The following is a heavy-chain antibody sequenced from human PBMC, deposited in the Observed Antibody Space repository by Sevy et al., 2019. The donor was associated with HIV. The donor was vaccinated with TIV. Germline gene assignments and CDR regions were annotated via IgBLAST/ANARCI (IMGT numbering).Heavy chain of an antibody. V-gene: IGHV4-34*01. J-gene: IGHJ5*02. CDR2: INHSGST. Sequence: SETLCLTCAVYGGSFSGYYWNWIRQPPGKGLEWIGEINHSGSTNYNPSLKSRVTISVDTSKNQFSLKLSSVTAADTAVYYCARAPPIVVVPAAPSWFDPWGQGTLVTVSS. CDR3: ARAPPIVVVPAAPSWFDP. D-gene: IGHD2-2*01. CDR1: GGSFSGYY.